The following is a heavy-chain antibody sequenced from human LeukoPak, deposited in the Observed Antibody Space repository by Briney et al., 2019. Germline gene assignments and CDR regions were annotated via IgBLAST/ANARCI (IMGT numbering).Heavy chain of an antibody. CDR2: IRSKANSYAT. D-gene: IGHD4-23*01. CDR3: TRIWKAGSSYTDYGGNQDY. V-gene: IGHV3-73*01. J-gene: IGHJ4*02. CDR1: GFTFSGSA. Sequence: GGSLKLSCAASGFTFSGSAMHWVRQASGKGLEWVGRIRSKANSYATAYAASVKGRFTISRDDSKNTAYLQMNSLKTEDTAVYYCTRIWKAGSSYTDYGGNQDYWGQGTLVTASS.